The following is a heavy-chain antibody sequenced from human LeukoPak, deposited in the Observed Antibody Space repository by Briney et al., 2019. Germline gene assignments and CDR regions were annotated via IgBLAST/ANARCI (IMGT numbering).Heavy chain of an antibody. CDR1: GFTFSSYS. CDR3: AKRIQSAMATGY. J-gene: IGHJ4*02. CDR2: ISASSSHM. V-gene: IGHV3-21*04. Sequence: GGSLRLSCAASGFTFSSYSINWVRQPPGKGLEWVSSISASSSHMYYADSVKGRFTISRENAKNTLYLQMNSLRAEDTAVYYCAKRIQSAMATGYWGQGTLVTVSS. D-gene: IGHD5-18*01.